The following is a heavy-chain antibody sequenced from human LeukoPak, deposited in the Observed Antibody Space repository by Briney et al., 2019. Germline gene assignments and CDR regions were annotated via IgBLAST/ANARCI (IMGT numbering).Heavy chain of an antibody. CDR2: ISGSSGII. D-gene: IGHD3-10*01. CDR1: GFTFNTYT. Sequence: GGSLRLSCAASGFTFNTYTMNWVRQAPGKGLEWVSYISGSSGIIDYADSVRGRFTISRDNVKNSLYLQMNSLRAEDTAVYYCARDLWFGESFDYWGRGTLVTVSS. V-gene: IGHV3-48*01. CDR3: ARDLWFGESFDY. J-gene: IGHJ4*02.